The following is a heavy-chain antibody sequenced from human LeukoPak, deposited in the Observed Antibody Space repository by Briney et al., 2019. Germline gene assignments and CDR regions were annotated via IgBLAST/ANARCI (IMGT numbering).Heavy chain of an antibody. V-gene: IGHV3-23*01. D-gene: IGHD2-2*01. CDR1: GFTFSSYA. CDR3: ARDHLVPAAMGGSDY. CDR2: ISGSGGST. Sequence: GGSLRLSCAASGFTFSSYAMSWVRQAPGKGLEWVSAISGSGGSTYYADSVKGRFTISRDNSKNSLYLQMNSLRAEDTAVYYCARDHLVPAAMGGSDYWGQGTLVTVSS. J-gene: IGHJ4*02.